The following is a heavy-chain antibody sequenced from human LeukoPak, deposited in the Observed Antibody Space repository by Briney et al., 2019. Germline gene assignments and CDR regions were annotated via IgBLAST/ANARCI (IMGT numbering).Heavy chain of an antibody. CDR3: ARDQWLLGVDWFDP. CDR1: GGTFSSYT. D-gene: IGHD5-24*01. Sequence: GASVKVSCKASGGTFSSYTISWVRQAPGQGLEWMGRIIPILGIANYAQKFQGRVTITADKSTSTAYMELSSLRSEDTAVYYCARDQWLLGVDWFDPWRQGTLVTVSS. V-gene: IGHV1-69*04. CDR2: IIPILGIA. J-gene: IGHJ5*02.